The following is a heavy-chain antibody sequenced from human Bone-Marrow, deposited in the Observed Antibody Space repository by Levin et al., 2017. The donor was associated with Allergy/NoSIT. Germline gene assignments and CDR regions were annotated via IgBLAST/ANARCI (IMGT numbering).Heavy chain of an antibody. Sequence: GGSLRLSCAASGFTFSDYYMSWIRQAPGKGLEWVSYISSSGNTIYYADSVKGRFTISRDNAKNSLSLQMNSLTGEDTALYYCARWGSRSGWYYDNWGQGTLVTVSS. J-gene: IGHJ4*02. CDR3: ARWGSRSGWYYDN. CDR1: GFTFSDYY. V-gene: IGHV3-11*01. D-gene: IGHD6-19*01. CDR2: ISSSGNTI.